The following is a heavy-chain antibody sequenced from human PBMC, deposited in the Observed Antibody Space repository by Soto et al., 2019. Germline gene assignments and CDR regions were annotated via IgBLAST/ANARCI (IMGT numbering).Heavy chain of an antibody. CDR1: GGTFSSYA. V-gene: IGHV1-69*12. CDR3: ARVNSPGDAQYFQH. Sequence: QVQLVQSGAEVKKPGSSVKVSCKASGGTFSSYAISWVRQAPGQGLEWMGGIIPIFGTANYAQKFQGRVTSTADESPRTAYMELSSMRSEDTAVYYCARVNSPGDAQYFQHWGQGTLVTVSS. D-gene: IGHD3-10*01. CDR2: IIPIFGTA. J-gene: IGHJ1*01.